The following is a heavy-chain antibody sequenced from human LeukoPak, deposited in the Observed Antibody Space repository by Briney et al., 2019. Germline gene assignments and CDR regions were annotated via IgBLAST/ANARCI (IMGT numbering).Heavy chain of an antibody. D-gene: IGHD2-8*02. Sequence: GASLRLFCLASGFTLSVAWMCWIRQPPRKGLEWDGRNKRKVDDGAAAYSAPVKDRFTIPRDNSKNTLYLKRNSLKTEDTAVYYCARLVVLSTANGYWGQGTLVTVSS. V-gene: IGHV3-15*01. CDR2: NKRKVDDGAA. CDR1: GFTLSVAW. CDR3: ARLVVLSTANGY. J-gene: IGHJ4*02.